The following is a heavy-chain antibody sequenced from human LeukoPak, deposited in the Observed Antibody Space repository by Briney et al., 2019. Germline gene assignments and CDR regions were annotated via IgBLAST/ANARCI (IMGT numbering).Heavy chain of an antibody. CDR3: ARKTVTQAPRCGAFDI. CDR2: INHSGST. V-gene: IGHV4-34*01. CDR1: GGSFSGYY. Sequence: SETLSLTCAVYGGSFSGYYWSWIRQPPGKGLEWIGEINHSGSTNYNPSLESRVTISVDTSKNQFSLKLSSVTAADTAVYYCARKTVTQAPRCGAFDIWGQGTMVTVSS. D-gene: IGHD4-11*01. J-gene: IGHJ3*02.